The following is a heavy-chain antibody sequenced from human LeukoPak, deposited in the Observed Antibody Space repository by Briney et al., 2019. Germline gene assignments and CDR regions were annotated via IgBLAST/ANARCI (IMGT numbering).Heavy chain of an antibody. J-gene: IGHJ4*02. CDR1: GFTFSGQW. CDR3: AMATR. Sequence: GGSLRLSCAASGFTFSGQWMSWVRQAPGKGLEWVANIKGDGSATSYVDSVKGRFTISRDNAKSSLYLQMNSLRVDDTAVYYCAMATRWGQGTLVTVSS. V-gene: IGHV3-7*04. CDR2: IKGDGSAT.